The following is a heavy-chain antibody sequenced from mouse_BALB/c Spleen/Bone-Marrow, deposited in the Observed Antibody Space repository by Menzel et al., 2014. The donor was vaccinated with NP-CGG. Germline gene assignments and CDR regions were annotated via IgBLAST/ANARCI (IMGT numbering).Heavy chain of an antibody. J-gene: IGHJ3*01. Sequence: VHLQQSGTEVVRPGASVKLSCKASGYSFTTYWMNWVKQRPGQGLEWIGMIHPSDSDTRLNQKFKDKATLTVDKSSSTAYMQLNSPTSEDAAVYYCDREKVYYGISWFAYWGQGTLVTVSA. CDR3: DREKVYYGISWFAY. D-gene: IGHD2-1*01. CDR2: IHPSDSDT. V-gene: IGHV1S82*01. CDR1: GYSFTTYW.